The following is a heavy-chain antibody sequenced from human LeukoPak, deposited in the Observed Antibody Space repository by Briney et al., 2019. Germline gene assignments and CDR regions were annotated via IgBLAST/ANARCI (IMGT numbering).Heavy chain of an antibody. CDR2: IKQDGSEK. V-gene: IGHV3-7*01. CDR1: GFTFSSYW. Sequence: GGSLRLSCAASGFTFSSYWMSWVRQAPGKGLEWVANIKQDGSEKYYVDSVKGRFTISRDNAKNSLHLQMNSLRAEDTAVYYCARGFAKDTDHAFDIWGQGTMVTVSS. J-gene: IGHJ3*02. CDR3: ARGFAKDTDHAFDI. D-gene: IGHD2-15*01.